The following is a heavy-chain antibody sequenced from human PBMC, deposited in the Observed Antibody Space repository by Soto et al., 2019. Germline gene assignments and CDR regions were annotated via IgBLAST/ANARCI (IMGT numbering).Heavy chain of an antibody. CDR3: ARVPGP. Sequence: SETLSLTCAVSGGSISSGGYSWSWIRQPPGKGLEWIGYIYHSGSTYYNPSLKSRVTISVDRSKNQFSLNLSSVTAADTAVYYCARVPGPWGQGTPVTVSS. V-gene: IGHV4-30-2*01. CDR2: IYHSGST. CDR1: GGSISSGGYS. D-gene: IGHD3-10*01. J-gene: IGHJ5*02.